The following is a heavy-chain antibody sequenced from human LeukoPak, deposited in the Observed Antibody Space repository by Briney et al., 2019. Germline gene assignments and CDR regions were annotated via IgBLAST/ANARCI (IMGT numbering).Heavy chain of an antibody. J-gene: IGHJ5*02. V-gene: IGHV4-61*01. CDR2: IYYSGST. CDR1: GGSVSSGSYY. D-gene: IGHD3-3*01. CDR3: ARVQMDFWSGYYYNWFDP. Sequence: SETLSLTCTVSGGSVSSGSYYWSWIRQPPGKGLEWIGYIYYSGSTNYNPSLKSRVTISVDTSKDQFSLKLSSVTAADTAVYYCARVQMDFWSGYYYNWFDPWGQGTLVTVSS.